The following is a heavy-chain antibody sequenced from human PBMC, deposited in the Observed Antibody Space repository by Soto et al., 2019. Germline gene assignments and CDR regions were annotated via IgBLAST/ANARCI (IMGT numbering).Heavy chain of an antibody. CDR2: ISGSGGST. CDR3: AKGTFGWAGYYYYGMDV. D-gene: IGHD3-10*01. V-gene: IGHV3-23*01. J-gene: IGHJ6*02. CDR1: GFTFSSYA. Sequence: GGSLRLSCAASGFTFSSYAMSWVRQAPGKGLEWVSAISGSGGSTYYADSVKGRFTISRDNSKNTLYLQMNSLRAEDTAVYYCAKGTFGWAGYYYYGMDVWGQGTTVTVSS.